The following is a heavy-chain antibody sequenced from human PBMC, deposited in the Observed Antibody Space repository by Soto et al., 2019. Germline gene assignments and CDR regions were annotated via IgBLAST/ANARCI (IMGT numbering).Heavy chain of an antibody. J-gene: IGHJ6*02. CDR2: INPSGGST. CDR3: ARDVRRWAARPYYYYYYGMDV. Sequence: VASLKVSCKXSGYTFTSYYMHWVRQAPGQGLEWMGIINPSGGSTSYAQKFQGRVTMTRDTSTSTVYMELSSLRSGDTAVYYCARDVRRWAARPYYYYYYGMDVWGQGTTVTVSS. D-gene: IGHD6-6*01. CDR1: GYTFTSYY. V-gene: IGHV1-46*01.